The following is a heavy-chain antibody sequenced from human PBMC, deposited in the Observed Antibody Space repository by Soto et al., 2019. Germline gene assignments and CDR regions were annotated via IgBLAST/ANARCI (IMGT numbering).Heavy chain of an antibody. Sequence: QVQLVQSGAEVKKPGSSVKVSCKASGGTFSSYAISWVRQAPGQGLEWMGGIIPNFGTANYAQKFQGRVTITADESTSTAYMELSSLRAEDTAVYYCARDRAAAGTSIDWFDPWGQGTLVTVSS. J-gene: IGHJ5*02. D-gene: IGHD6-13*01. CDR3: ARDRAAAGTSIDWFDP. CDR1: GGTFSSYA. CDR2: IIPNFGTA. V-gene: IGHV1-69*01.